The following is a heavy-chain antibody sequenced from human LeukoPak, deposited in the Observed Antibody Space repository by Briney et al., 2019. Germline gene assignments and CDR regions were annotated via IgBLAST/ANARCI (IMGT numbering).Heavy chain of an antibody. J-gene: IGHJ4*01. CDR1: GFTFSSYW. CDR3: AGGPGFLIDC. Sequence: PGGSLRLSCAASGFTFSSYWMSWVRRAPGKGLEWIANINQNGDEKHYLDSMKGRLTISRDNANNLVFLQMNSLTIEDTAVYYCAGGPGFLIDCWGHGTLVTVPS. D-gene: IGHD3-3*01. CDR2: INQNGDEK. V-gene: IGHV3-7*01.